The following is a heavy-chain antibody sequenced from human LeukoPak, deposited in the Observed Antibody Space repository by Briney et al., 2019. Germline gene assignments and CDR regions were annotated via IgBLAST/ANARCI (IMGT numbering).Heavy chain of an antibody. V-gene: IGHV4-59*08. CDR3: ARQPAWYYYDSSGYYFDY. D-gene: IGHD3-22*01. CDR1: GGSISSYY. CDR2: IYYSGST. Sequence: SETLSLTCTVSGGSISSYYWSWIRQPPGKGLEWIGYIYYSGSTNYNPSLKSRVTISVDTSKNQFSLKLSSVTAADTAVYYCARQPAWYYYDSSGYYFDYWGQGTLVTVSS. J-gene: IGHJ4*02.